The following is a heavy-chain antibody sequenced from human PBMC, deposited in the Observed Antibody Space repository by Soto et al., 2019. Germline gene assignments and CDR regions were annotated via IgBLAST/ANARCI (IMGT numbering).Heavy chain of an antibody. CDR1: GGSFSGYY. Sequence: PSETLSLTCAVYGGSFSGYYWSWIRQPPGKGLEWIGEINHSGSTNYNPSLKSRVTISVDTSKNQFSLKLSSVTAADTAVYYCARVLFSGLPATQYYYYYYGMDVWGQGTTVTVSS. CDR2: INHSGST. D-gene: IGHD2-15*01. CDR3: ARVLFSGLPATQYYYYYYGMDV. J-gene: IGHJ6*02. V-gene: IGHV4-34*01.